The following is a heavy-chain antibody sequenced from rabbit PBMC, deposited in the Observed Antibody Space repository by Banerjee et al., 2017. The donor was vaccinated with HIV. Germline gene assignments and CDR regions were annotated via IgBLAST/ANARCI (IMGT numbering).Heavy chain of an antibody. Sequence: QEQLEESGGGLVKPEGSLTITCKASGFSFSDRDVMCWVRQAPGKGLEWVACAYAGRSDSTYSATWAKGRFTISKTSSTTVTLQMTSLTAADTATYFCARDAGTSFSTYGMDLWGPGTLVTVS. CDR2: AYAGRSDST. D-gene: IGHD8-1*01. J-gene: IGHJ6*01. V-gene: IGHV1S45*01. CDR3: ARDAGTSFSTYGMDL. CDR1: GFSFSDRDV.